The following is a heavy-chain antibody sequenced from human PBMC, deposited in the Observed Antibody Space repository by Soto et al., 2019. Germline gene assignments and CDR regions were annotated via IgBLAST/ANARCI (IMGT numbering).Heavy chain of an antibody. CDR3: ASGKTHCDILTGYEPPDY. V-gene: IGHV4-4*02. J-gene: IGHJ4*02. D-gene: IGHD3-9*01. CDR1: GDSITNTYW. Sequence: PSETLSLTCFVSGDSITNTYWWSWVRQAPGKGLEWIGEIYHTGGRSYMPSLGGRITLSVDTSKNQFSLKLTSVTAADTAVYYCASGKTHCDILTGYEPPDYWGQGTLVTVSS. CDR2: IYHTGGR.